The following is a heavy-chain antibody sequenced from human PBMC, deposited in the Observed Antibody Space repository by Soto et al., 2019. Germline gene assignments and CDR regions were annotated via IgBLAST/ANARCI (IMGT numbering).Heavy chain of an antibody. Sequence: SLRLSCAASGFTFSSYGMHCVRQAPGKGLEWVAVISYDGSNKYYADSVKGRFTISRDNSKNTLYLQMNSLRAEDTAVYYCAKDPLWFGIEGYYGMDVCGQGTTVTDSS. CDR2: ISYDGSNK. J-gene: IGHJ6*02. D-gene: IGHD3-10*01. CDR3: AKDPLWFGIEGYYGMDV. V-gene: IGHV3-30*18. CDR1: GFTFSSYG.